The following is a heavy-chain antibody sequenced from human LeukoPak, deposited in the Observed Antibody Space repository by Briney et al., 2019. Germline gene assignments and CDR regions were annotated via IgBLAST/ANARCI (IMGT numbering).Heavy chain of an antibody. Sequence: SETLSLTCTVSGGSISSYYWSWIRQPAGKGLEWIGRIYTSGSTNYNPSLKSRVTMSVDTSKNQFSLKLSSVTAADTAVYYCASHSLGGLYYYYYYMDVWGKGTTVTVSS. V-gene: IGHV4-4*07. CDR1: GGSISSYY. J-gene: IGHJ6*03. CDR3: ASHSLGGLYYYYYYMDV. CDR2: IYTSGST. D-gene: IGHD3-16*01.